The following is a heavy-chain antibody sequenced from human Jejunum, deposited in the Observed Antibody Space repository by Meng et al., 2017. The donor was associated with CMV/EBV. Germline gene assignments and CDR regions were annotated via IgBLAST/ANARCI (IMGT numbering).Heavy chain of an antibody. CDR3: EKDFRRSDYGSGSYYPGEN. Sequence: CALRWARQAPGKGLECVSVFGGSGGSTYYAASVRGRFTLSRDNSKNTLYLQMNSLRADDTAVYYCEKDFRRSDYGSGSYYPGENWGQGKLVTVSS. CDR2: FGGSGGST. CDR1: CA. V-gene: IGHV3-23*01. J-gene: IGHJ4*02. D-gene: IGHD3-10*01.